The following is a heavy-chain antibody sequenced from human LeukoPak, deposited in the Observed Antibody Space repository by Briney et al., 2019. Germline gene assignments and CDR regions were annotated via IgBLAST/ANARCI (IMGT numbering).Heavy chain of an antibody. CDR1: GFTFSSYS. CDR2: ISSSSSYI. V-gene: IGHV3-21*01. Sequence: GGSLRLSCAASGFTFSSYSMNWVRQAPGKGLEWVSSISSSSSYIYYADSVKGRFTISRDNAKNSLYPQMNSLRAEDTAVYYCARTVAAAGRSWWFDPWGQGTLVTVSS. CDR3: ARTVAAAGRSWWFDP. J-gene: IGHJ5*02. D-gene: IGHD6-25*01.